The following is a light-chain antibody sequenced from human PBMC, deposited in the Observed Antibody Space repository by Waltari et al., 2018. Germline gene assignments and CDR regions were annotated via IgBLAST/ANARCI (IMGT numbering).Light chain of an antibody. Sequence: EIVLTQSPVTLSLSPGERATLSCRTSQSVGRTLAWYQQKPGQAPRLLIYGASIRATGIPDRFSGSGSGTDFSLTISRLEPEDFAVYYCQHYVRLPVTFGQGTKVEIK. CDR2: GAS. V-gene: IGKV3-20*01. J-gene: IGKJ1*01. CDR1: QSVGRT. CDR3: QHYVRLPVT.